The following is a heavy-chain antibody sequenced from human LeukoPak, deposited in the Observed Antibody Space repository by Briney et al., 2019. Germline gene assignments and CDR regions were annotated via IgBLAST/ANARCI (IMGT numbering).Heavy chain of an antibody. CDR3: ARVAVSAREYFDY. CDR2: IYHSGST. Sequence: PSGTLSLTCAVSGGSISSSNWWSWVRQPPGKGLEWIGEIYHSGSTNYNPSLKSRVTISVDKSKNQFSLRLSSVTAADMAVYYCARVAVSAREYFDYWGQGTLVTVSS. CDR1: GGSISSSNW. V-gene: IGHV4-4*02. D-gene: IGHD2-21*02. J-gene: IGHJ4*02.